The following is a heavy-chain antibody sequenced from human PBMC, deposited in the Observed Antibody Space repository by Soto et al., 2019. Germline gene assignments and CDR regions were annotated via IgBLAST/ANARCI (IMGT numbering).Heavy chain of an antibody. J-gene: IGHJ4*02. CDR1: GYTFTSYA. D-gene: IGHD6-13*01. CDR3: ARETSIAAADY. Sequence: QVQLVQSGAEVKKPGASVKVSCKASGYTFTSYAMHWVRQAPGQRLEWMGWINAGNGNTKYSQKLQGRVTMTTDTSTSTAYMELRSLRSDDTAVYYCARETSIAAADYWGQGTLVTVSS. CDR2: INAGNGNT. V-gene: IGHV1-3*01.